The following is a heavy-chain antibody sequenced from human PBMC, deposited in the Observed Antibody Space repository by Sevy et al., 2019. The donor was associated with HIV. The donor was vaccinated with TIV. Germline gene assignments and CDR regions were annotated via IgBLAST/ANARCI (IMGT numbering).Heavy chain of an antibody. CDR3: ARDLVRPGIAVAGFDY. J-gene: IGHJ4*02. Sequence: GGSLRLSCAASGFTVSSNYMSWVRQAPGKGLEWVSVIYRGGSTYYADSVKDRFTISRDNSKNTLYLQMNSLRAEDTAVYYCARDLVRPGIAVAGFDYWGQGTLVTVSS. CDR2: IYRGGST. CDR1: GFTVSSNY. D-gene: IGHD6-13*01. V-gene: IGHV3-53*01.